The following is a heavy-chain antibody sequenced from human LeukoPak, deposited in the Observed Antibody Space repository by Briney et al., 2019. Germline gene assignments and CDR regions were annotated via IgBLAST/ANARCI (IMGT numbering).Heavy chain of an antibody. CDR3: ARVNSRDGYNAWFY. CDR2: ISAYNGNT. CDR1: GYTFTSYG. V-gene: IGHV1-18*01. Sequence: ASVKVSCKASGYTFTSYGISWVRQAPGQGLEWMGWISAYNGNTNYAQKLQGRVTMTTDTSTSTAYMELRSLRSDDTAVYYCARVNSRDGYNAWFYWGQGTLVTVSS. D-gene: IGHD5-24*01. J-gene: IGHJ4*02.